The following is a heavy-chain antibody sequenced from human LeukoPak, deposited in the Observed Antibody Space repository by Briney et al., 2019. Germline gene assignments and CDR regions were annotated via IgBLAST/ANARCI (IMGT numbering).Heavy chain of an antibody. CDR2: IYTSGST. CDR1: GGSISSGSYY. V-gene: IGHV4-61*02. Sequence: TTSETLSLTCTVSGGSISSGSYYWRWIRQPAGKGLEWIGRIYTSGSTNYNPSLKSRITISADTSKNQFSLKLSSVTAADTAVYYCARGLEGYYGPVYGMDVWGQGTTVTVSS. D-gene: IGHD3-10*01. J-gene: IGHJ6*02. CDR3: ARGLEGYYGPVYGMDV.